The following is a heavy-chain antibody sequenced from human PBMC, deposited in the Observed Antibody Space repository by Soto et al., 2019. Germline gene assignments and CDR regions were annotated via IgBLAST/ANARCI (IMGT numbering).Heavy chain of an antibody. J-gene: IGHJ4*02. Sequence: GGSLRLSCAASGFTFSSYGMHWVRQAPGKGLEWVAVIWYDGSNKYYADSVKGRFTISRDNSKNTLYLQMNSLRAEDTAVYYCAREVTIFGVVIIDYWGQGTLVTVSS. CDR1: GFTFSSYG. V-gene: IGHV3-33*01. CDR2: IWYDGSNK. D-gene: IGHD3-3*01. CDR3: AREVTIFGVVIIDY.